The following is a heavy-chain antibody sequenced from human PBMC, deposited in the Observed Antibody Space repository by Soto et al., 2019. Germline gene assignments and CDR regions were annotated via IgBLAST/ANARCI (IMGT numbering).Heavy chain of an antibody. CDR1: GFTFSSYA. Sequence: QVQLVESGGGVVQPGRSLRLSCAASGFTFSSYAMHWVRQAPGKGLEWVAVISSDGTNRYYVDSGKGRFTISRDNSKNTLYLQMNRLRAEDTAVYYCAKSYSSTSRGGFDYWGQGTLVTVSS. J-gene: IGHJ4*02. CDR3: AKSYSSTSRGGFDY. V-gene: IGHV3-30*18. CDR2: ISSDGTNR. D-gene: IGHD6-6*01.